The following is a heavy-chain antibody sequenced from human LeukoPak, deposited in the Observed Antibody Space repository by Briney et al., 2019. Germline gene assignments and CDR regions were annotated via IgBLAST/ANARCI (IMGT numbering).Heavy chain of an antibody. CDR1: GFTFSDYT. CDR3: ARTHYATLGH. J-gene: IGHJ4*02. V-gene: IGHV3-69-1*01. D-gene: IGHD2-2*01. Sequence: GGSLRLSCAASGFTFSDYTMNWVRQAPGKGLELVSYISSDNTMSYADSVKGRFTISRANAKNSLYLQMNNLRAEDTAVYYCARTHYATLGHWGQGTLVTVSS. CDR2: ISSDNTM.